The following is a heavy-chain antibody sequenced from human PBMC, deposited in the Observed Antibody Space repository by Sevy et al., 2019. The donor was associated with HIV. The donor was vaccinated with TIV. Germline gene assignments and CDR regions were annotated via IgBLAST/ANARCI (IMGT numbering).Heavy chain of an antibody. D-gene: IGHD3-3*01. V-gene: IGHV1-8*01. Sequence: ASVKVSCKASGYTFTSYDINWVRQATGQGLEWMGWMNPNSGNTGYAQKFQGRVTMTRNTSIRTAYMELSSLGSEDTAVYYCARGDFWSGYYVRVYYYYGMDVWGQGTTVTVSS. J-gene: IGHJ6*02. CDR1: GYTFTSYD. CDR2: MNPNSGNT. CDR3: ARGDFWSGYYVRVYYYYGMDV.